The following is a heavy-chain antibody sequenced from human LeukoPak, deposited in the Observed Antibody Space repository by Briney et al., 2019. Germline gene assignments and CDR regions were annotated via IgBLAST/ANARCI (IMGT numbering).Heavy chain of an antibody. V-gene: IGHV3-30-3*01. CDR3: ARERQDTILHSGAFDI. CDR2: IASDGSHT. Sequence: GRSLRLSCAASGFTFSTYFMHWARQAPGKGLEWVADIASDGSHTFYVESVKGRFTISRDNSKNTLYLQMNSLRAEDTAVYFCARERQDTILHSGAFDIWGQGTMVTVSS. J-gene: IGHJ3*02. CDR1: GFTFSTYF. D-gene: IGHD2-21*01.